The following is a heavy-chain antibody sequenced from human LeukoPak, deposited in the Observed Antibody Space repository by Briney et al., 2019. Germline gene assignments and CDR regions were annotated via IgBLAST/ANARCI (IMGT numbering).Heavy chain of an antibody. V-gene: IGHV3-33*01. CDR1: GFTFSNHG. D-gene: IGHD1-14*01. Sequence: PGRSLTLSCGASGFTFSNHGMHWVRQAPGKGLEWAAVIWYDGSNKYYADSVEGRFTISRDNSKNTVYLQMNSLRAEGTAVYYCARDIRSLIMDVWGQGTTVIVSS. CDR3: ARDIRSLIMDV. CDR2: IWYDGSNK. J-gene: IGHJ6*02.